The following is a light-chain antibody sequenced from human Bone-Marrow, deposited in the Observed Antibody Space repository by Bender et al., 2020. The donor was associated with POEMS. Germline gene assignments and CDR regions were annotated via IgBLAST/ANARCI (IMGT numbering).Light chain of an antibody. Sequence: NFMLTQPHSVSASPGETITISCTRSSGDIANEFVHWYQQRPNSSPTTVIYEDSQRPSGVPVRFSGSIDTSSNSASLTISGLQSDDAADYYCQSFDASTLWVFGGGTKLTVL. CDR2: EDS. CDR3: QSFDASTLWV. CDR1: SGDIANEF. J-gene: IGLJ3*02. V-gene: IGLV6-57*01.